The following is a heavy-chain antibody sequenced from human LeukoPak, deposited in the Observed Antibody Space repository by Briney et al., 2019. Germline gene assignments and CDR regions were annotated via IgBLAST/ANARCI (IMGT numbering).Heavy chain of an antibody. CDR2: INSDGSST. CDR3: AKGGATVIDY. D-gene: IGHD4-17*01. Sequence: PGGSLRLSCAASGFTFSGYAMTWVRQAPGKGLVWVSRINSDGSSTTSADSVKGRFTISRDNAKNTLYLQMNSLRAEDTAVYYCAKGGATVIDYWGQGTLVTVSS. V-gene: IGHV3-74*01. J-gene: IGHJ4*02. CDR1: GFTFSGYA.